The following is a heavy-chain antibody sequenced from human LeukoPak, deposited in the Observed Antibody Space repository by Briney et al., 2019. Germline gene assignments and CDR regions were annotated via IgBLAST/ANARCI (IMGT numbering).Heavy chain of an antibody. V-gene: IGHV3-30*02. CDR3: AKVRDTGYSSGWYDY. D-gene: IGHD6-19*01. CDR2: TRYDGSNK. Sequence: PGGSLRLSCAASGFTFSSYGMHWVRQAPGKGLEWVAFTRYDGSNKYYADSVKGRFTISRDNSKNTLYLQMNSLRAEDTAVYYCAKVRDTGYSSGWYDYWGQGTLVTVSS. J-gene: IGHJ4*02. CDR1: GFTFSSYG.